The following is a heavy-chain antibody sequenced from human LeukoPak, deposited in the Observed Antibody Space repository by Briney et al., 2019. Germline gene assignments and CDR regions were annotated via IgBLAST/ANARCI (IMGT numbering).Heavy chain of an antibody. CDR3: ARMGWYYYDSSGSLFDI. Sequence: GGSLRLSCAASGFTFRNYAMNWVRQAPGKGLEWVSSIAATSGSTYYVDSVKGRFTISRDNSKNTLYLQMNSLRAEDTAVYYCARMGWYYYDSSGSLFDIWGQGTMVTVSS. J-gene: IGHJ3*02. V-gene: IGHV3-23*01. CDR2: IAATSGST. D-gene: IGHD3-22*01. CDR1: GFTFRNYA.